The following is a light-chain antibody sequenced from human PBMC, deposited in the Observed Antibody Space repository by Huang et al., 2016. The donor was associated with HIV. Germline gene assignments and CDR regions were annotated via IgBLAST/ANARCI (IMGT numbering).Light chain of an antibody. V-gene: IGKV1-39*01. Sequence: DIQMTQSPSSLSASVGDRVTITCRASQSISSDLNWYQQKPGKAPKLLIYAASSLQSGVPSRFSGSGSGTDFTITISRLQPEDFATYYCQQSYSTPYTFGQGTKLEIK. CDR1: QSISSD. J-gene: IGKJ2*01. CDR2: AAS. CDR3: QQSYSTPYT.